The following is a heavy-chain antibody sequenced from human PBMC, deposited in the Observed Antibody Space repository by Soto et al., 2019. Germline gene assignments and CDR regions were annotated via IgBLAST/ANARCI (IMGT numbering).Heavy chain of an antibody. CDR2: IYHSGST. CDR3: AREGPPSDY. CDR1: GGTSVDLDG. V-gene: IGHV4-4*02. Sequence: VSGGTSVDLDGCSWVRQPPGRGLEWIGEIYHSGSTNDNPSLMSRVTISVDRSKNQFSLKLNSVTVADTAVYYCAREGPPSDYWGQGTLVIGTS. J-gene: IGHJ4*02.